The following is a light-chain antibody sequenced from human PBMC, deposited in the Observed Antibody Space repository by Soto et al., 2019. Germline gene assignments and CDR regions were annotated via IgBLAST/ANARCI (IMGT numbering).Light chain of an antibody. Sequence: DIQMTQSPSTLSGSVGDRVTITCRASQTISSWLAWYQQKPGKAPKLLIYKASTLKSGVPSRFRGSGSGREFTLTISSLQPDYFATYYCQHYNSYSEAFGQGTKVDIK. CDR3: QHYNSYSEA. V-gene: IGKV1-5*03. J-gene: IGKJ1*01. CDR2: KAS. CDR1: QTISSW.